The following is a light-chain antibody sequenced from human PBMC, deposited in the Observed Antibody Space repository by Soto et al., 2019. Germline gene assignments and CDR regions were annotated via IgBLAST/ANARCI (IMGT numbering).Light chain of an antibody. V-gene: IGKV3-15*01. J-gene: IGKJ2*01. CDR1: QSVRSN. CDR2: EAS. CDR3: RQYNHWPS. Sequence: DIVLTQSPATLSVSPGERATLSCRASQSVRSNFAWYQQKPGQAPRLLIYEASTRATGVPARFSGSGSGTEFTLTISSLQSEDFAIYYCRQYNHWPSFGQGTKVDIK.